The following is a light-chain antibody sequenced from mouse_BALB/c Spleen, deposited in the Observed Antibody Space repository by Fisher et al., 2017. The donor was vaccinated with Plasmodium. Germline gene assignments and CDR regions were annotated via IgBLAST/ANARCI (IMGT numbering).Light chain of an antibody. CDR1: QSLVHSYGGTY. Sequence: DIVMTQSPLSLPVSLGDQASISCRSSQSLVHSYGGTYLHWYLQKPGQSPNLPIYKVSNRFSGVPDRFSGSGSGTDFTLKISSVEAEDLGIYYCLQASHIPLTFGSGTKLEIK. CDR3: LQASHIPLT. J-gene: IGKJ4*01. CDR2: KVS. V-gene: IGKV1-110*01.